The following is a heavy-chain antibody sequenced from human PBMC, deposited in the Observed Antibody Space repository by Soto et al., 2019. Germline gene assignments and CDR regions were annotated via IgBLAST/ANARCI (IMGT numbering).Heavy chain of an antibody. CDR2: IYYSGST. CDR1: GGSISSGDYY. CDR3: ARGYGRNFDY. J-gene: IGHJ4*02. D-gene: IGHD5-18*01. V-gene: IGHV4-30-4*01. Sequence: ASETLSLTCTVSGGSISSGDYYWSWIRQPPGKGLEWIGYIYYSGSTYYNPSLKSRVTISVDTSKNHFSLKLSFVTAADTAVYYCARGYGRNFDYWGQGTLVTVSS.